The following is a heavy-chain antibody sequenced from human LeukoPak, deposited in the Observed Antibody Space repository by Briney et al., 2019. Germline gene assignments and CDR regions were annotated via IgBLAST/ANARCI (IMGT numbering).Heavy chain of an antibody. J-gene: IGHJ3*02. CDR2: IYSGGST. D-gene: IGHD4-17*01. V-gene: IGHV3-66*01. CDR3: ARGIEYGDYGLSAFDI. Sequence: GGSLRLSCAASGFTVSSNYMSWVRQAPGKGLEWVSVIYSGGSTYYADSVKGRFTISRDNSKNTLYLQMNCLRAEDTAVYYCARGIEYGDYGLSAFDIWGQGTMVTVSS. CDR1: GFTVSSNY.